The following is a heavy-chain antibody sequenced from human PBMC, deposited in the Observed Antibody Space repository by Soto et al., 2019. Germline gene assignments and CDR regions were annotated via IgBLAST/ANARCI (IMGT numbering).Heavy chain of an antibody. CDR3: ASLLNTKMATTRDY. Sequence: QVQLVQSGAEVKKPGSSVKVSCKASGGTFSSYAISWVRQAPGQGLEWMGGIIPIFGTANYAQKFQGRVTIAADKSTSTAYMELSSLRCEDTAVYYCASLLNTKMATTRDYWGQGTLVTVSS. CDR2: IIPIFGTA. CDR1: GGTFSSYA. J-gene: IGHJ4*02. V-gene: IGHV1-69*06. D-gene: IGHD5-12*01.